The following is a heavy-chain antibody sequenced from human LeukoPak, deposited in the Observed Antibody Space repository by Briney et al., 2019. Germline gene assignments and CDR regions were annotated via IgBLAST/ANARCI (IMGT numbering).Heavy chain of an antibody. CDR1: GYTFTSYA. CDR3: ASLVATRLTTPDGMDV. V-gene: IGHV7-4-1*02. Sequence: GASVKVSCKASGYTFTSYAMSWVRQAPGQGLEWMGWINTNTGNPTYAQGFTGRFVFSLDTSVSTAYLQISSLKAEDTAVYYCASLVATRLTTPDGMDVWGQGTTVTVSS. D-gene: IGHD5-12*01. J-gene: IGHJ6*02. CDR2: INTNTGNP.